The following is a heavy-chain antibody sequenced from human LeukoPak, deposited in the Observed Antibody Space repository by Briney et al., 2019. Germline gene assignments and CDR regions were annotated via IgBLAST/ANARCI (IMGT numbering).Heavy chain of an antibody. CDR2: IWYDGSNK. J-gene: IGHJ4*02. CDR3: AKDKGITMVRGVTEYYFDY. CDR1: GFTFSSYG. V-gene: IGHV3-33*06. D-gene: IGHD3-10*01. Sequence: GRSLRLSCAASGFTFSSYGMHWVRQAPGKGLEWVAVIWYDGSNKYYADSVKGRFTISRDNSKNTLYLQMNSLRAEDTAVYYCAKDKGITMVRGVTEYYFDYWGQGTLVTVSS.